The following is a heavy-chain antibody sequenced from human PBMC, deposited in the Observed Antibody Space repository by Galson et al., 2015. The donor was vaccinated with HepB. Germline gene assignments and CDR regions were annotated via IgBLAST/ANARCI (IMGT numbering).Heavy chain of an antibody. J-gene: IGHJ1*01. Sequence: SVKVSCKASGYTFTGYYMHWVRQAPGQGLEWMGWINPNSGGTNYAQKFQGRVTMTRDTSISTAYMELSRLRSDDTAVYYCARIQHSSSWYLGRIEYFQHWGQGTLVTVSS. CDR1: GYTFTGYY. CDR2: INPNSGGT. V-gene: IGHV1-2*02. CDR3: ARIQHSSSWYLGRIEYFQH. D-gene: IGHD6-13*01.